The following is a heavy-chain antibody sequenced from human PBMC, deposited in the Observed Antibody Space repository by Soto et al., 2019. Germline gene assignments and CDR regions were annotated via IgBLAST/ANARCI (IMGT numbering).Heavy chain of an antibody. V-gene: IGHV3-73*01. CDR3: TRLADIVGIPRNP. Sequence: PGGSLRLSCATSGLTFCDSAIHWVRQASGKGLEWIGRIRSKANSFATAYVASVKGRFTISRDDSKNTAYLQMNSLKTEDTAVYYCTRLADIVGIPRNPWGQGTLVTVSS. CDR1: GLTFCDSA. D-gene: IGHD2-2*01. CDR2: IRSKANSFAT. J-gene: IGHJ5*02.